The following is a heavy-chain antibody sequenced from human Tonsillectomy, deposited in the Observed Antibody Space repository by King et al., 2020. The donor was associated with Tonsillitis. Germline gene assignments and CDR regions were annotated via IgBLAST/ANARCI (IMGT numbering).Heavy chain of an antibody. CDR2: ISHEGSNE. Sequence: VQLVESGGGVVQPGRSLRLSCAASGFTFSTYGMHWGRQAPGKGLVWVAVISHEGSNEHQADSVKGRFTISRDNSKNMLYLQMNSLRAEDTAVYYCAKDLRGNWAFDYWGQGTLVTVSS. D-gene: IGHD1-1*01. V-gene: IGHV3-30*18. J-gene: IGHJ4*02. CDR1: GFTFSTYG. CDR3: AKDLRGNWAFDY.